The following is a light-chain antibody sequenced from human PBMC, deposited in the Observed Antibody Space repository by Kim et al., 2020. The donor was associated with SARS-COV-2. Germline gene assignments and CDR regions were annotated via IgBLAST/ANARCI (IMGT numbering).Light chain of an antibody. CDR1: QGVSSY. V-gene: IGKV3-11*01. CDR3: QRRSNWPRT. Sequence: LYPGERATLSGRASQGVSSYLAWNQQKPGQAPRLLFYDASNRATGIPARFSGSGSGTDFTLTISSLEPEDFAVYYCQRRSNWPRTFGQGTKVDIK. J-gene: IGKJ1*01. CDR2: DAS.